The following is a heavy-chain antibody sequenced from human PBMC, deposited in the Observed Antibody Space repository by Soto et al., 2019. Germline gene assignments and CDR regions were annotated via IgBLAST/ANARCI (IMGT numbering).Heavy chain of an antibody. CDR1: GYTFTSYG. D-gene: IGHD3-9*01. V-gene: IGHV1-18*01. J-gene: IGHJ4*02. CDR2: ISAYNGNT. Sequence: GASVKVSCKASGYTFTSYGISWVRQAPGQGLEWMGWISAYNGNTNYAQKLQGRVTMTTDTSTSTAYMELRSLRSDDTAVYYCARVCDILTGYCLFDYWGQGTLVTVSS. CDR3: ARVCDILTGYCLFDY.